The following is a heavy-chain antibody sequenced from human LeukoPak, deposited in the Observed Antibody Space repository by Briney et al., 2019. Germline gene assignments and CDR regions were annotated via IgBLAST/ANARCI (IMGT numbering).Heavy chain of an antibody. Sequence: GGSLRLSCAASGFPFSNYSMNWVRQAPGKGLEWVSSISSSSSYIYYADSVKGRFTISRDNAKNSLYLQMNSLRAEDTAVYYCARDRGFGELSIQDTYDYWGQGTLVTVSS. J-gene: IGHJ4*02. D-gene: IGHD3-10*01. CDR1: GFPFSNYS. CDR2: ISSSSSYI. CDR3: ARDRGFGELSIQDTYDY. V-gene: IGHV3-21*01.